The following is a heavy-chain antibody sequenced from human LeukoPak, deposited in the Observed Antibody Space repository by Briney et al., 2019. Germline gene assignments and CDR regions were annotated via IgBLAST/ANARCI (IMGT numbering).Heavy chain of an antibody. J-gene: IGHJ4*02. Sequence: ASVKVSCEASGFTFTSSAMQWVRQARGQRLEWIGWIVVGSGNTNYAQKFQERVTITRDMSTSTAYMELSSLRSEDTAVYYCAAAYYDILTGHFPFDYWGQGTLVTVSS. CDR1: GFTFTSSA. V-gene: IGHV1-58*02. CDR2: IVVGSGNT. D-gene: IGHD3-9*01. CDR3: AAAYYDILTGHFPFDY.